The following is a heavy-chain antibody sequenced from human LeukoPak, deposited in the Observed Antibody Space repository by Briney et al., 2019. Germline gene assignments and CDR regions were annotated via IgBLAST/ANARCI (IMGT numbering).Heavy chain of an antibody. J-gene: IGHJ4*02. CDR3: AKDLTNGWGTFDY. D-gene: IGHD3-16*01. CDR1: GFTVTNNY. CDR2: IYSDGST. V-gene: IGHV3-53*04. Sequence: GGSLRLSCAASGFTVTNNYMNWVRQAPGKGLEWVSVIYSDGSTFYSDSVKGRFTISRHNSKNIVYLQMNSLRTEDTAVYYCAKDLTNGWGTFDYWGQGTLVTVSS.